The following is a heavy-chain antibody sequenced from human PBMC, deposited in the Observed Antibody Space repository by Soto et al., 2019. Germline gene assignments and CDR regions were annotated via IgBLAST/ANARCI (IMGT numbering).Heavy chain of an antibody. CDR3: ARGHSTDCSNGVCSFFYNHEMDV. CDR2: INPKSGGT. J-gene: IGHJ6*04. CDR1: GYSFTDYH. V-gene: IGHV1-2*04. D-gene: IGHD2-8*01. Sequence: GASVKVSCKASGYSFTDYHIHWVRQAPGQGLEWLGRINPKSGGTSTAQKFQGWVTMTRDRSISTVYMELTRLRSDDTAVYFCARGHSTDCSNGVCSFFYNHEMDVWGKGPTITVSS.